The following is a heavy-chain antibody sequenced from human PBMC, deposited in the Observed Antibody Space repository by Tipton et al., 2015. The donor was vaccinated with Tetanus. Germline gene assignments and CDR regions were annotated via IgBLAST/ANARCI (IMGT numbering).Heavy chain of an antibody. CDR2: IYYSGIP. J-gene: IGHJ4*02. CDR3: VRLVEMTTCFDF. V-gene: IGHV4-39*01. Sequence: TLSLTCTLSGGSISSSDYYWSWVRQPPGEGLEWIGSIYYSGIPYYNPSLKSRVTISVDTSKDQLSLKLSSVTAADTAMYYCVRLVEMTTCFDFWGQGTLVTVSS. D-gene: IGHD5-24*01. CDR1: GGSISSSDYY.